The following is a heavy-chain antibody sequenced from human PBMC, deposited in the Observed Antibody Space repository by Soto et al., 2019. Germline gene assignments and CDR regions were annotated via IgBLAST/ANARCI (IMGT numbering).Heavy chain of an antibody. Sequence: SETLSFTCAVYGGSFSSYYWSWIRQPPGKGLEWIGYIYYSGSTNYNPSLKSRVTISVDTSKNQFSLKLSSVTAADTAVYYCARRWGAAVDYWGQGTLVTVSS. CDR1: GGSFSSYY. J-gene: IGHJ4*02. D-gene: IGHD1-26*01. CDR3: ARRWGAAVDY. V-gene: IGHV4-59*08. CDR2: IYYSGST.